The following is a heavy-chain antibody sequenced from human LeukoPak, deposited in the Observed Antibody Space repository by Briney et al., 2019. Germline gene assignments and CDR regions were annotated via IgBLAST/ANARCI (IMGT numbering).Heavy chain of an antibody. CDR1: GGTFSSYA. CDR3: ARGLSSSWYKWYFDL. J-gene: IGHJ2*01. CDR2: IIPIFGTA. V-gene: IGHV1-69*13. D-gene: IGHD6-13*01. Sequence: ASVKVSCKASGGTFSSYAISWVRQAPGQGLEWMGGIIPIFGTANYAQKFQGRVTITADESTSTAYMELSSLRSEDTAVYYCARGLSSSWYKWYFDLWGRGTLVTVSS.